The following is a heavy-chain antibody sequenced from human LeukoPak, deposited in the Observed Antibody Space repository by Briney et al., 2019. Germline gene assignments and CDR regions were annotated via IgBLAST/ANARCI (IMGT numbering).Heavy chain of an antibody. Sequence: GGSLRLSCAASGFTFRDYYMSWIRQAPGKGLEWVSYISSSGSTIYYADSVKGRFTISRDNAMNSLYLQMNSLRAEDTAVYYCAREWDGDYMDVWGKGTTVTVSS. V-gene: IGHV3-11*04. J-gene: IGHJ6*03. CDR3: AREWDGDYMDV. CDR2: ISSSGSTI. D-gene: IGHD4-17*01. CDR1: GFTFRDYY.